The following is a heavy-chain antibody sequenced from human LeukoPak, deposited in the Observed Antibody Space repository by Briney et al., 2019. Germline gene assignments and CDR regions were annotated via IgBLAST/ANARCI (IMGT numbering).Heavy chain of an antibody. CDR2: ISYDGSNK. CDR3: AKAYTIFGVVIFQYHYMDV. CDR1: GFTFSTYA. V-gene: IGHV3-30*18. D-gene: IGHD3-3*01. J-gene: IGHJ6*03. Sequence: GGSLRLSCAASGFTFSTYAMSWVRQAPGKGLEWVAVISYDGSNKYYADSVKGRFTISRDNSKNTLYLQMNSLRGEDTAVYYCAKAYTIFGVVIFQYHYMDVWGKGTTVTVSS.